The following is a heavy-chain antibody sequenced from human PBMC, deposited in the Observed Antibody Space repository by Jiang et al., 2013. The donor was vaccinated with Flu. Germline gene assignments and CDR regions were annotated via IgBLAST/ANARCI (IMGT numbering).Heavy chain of an antibody. CDR3: TRRYYDTSGYPFDY. D-gene: IGHD3-22*01. V-gene: IGHV3-21*01. Sequence: VQLLESGGGLVKPGGSLRLSCAASGFTFSSYSMNWVRQAPGEGLEWVSSISSGSSYIYYTDSVKGRFTISRDNAKNSLYLQMNSLRAEDTAVYYCTRRYYDTSGYPFDYWGQGTLVTVSS. CDR1: GFTFSSYS. J-gene: IGHJ4*02. CDR2: ISSGSSYI.